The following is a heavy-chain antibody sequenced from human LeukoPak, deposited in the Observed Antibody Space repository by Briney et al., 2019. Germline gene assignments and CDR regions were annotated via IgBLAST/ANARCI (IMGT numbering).Heavy chain of an antibody. J-gene: IGHJ6*02. Sequence: SETLSLTCTVSGGSINSYYWSWIRQPPGKGLEWIGYIYYSGSTNYNPSLKSRVTISVDTSKNQFSLKLSSVTAADTAVYYCARTRGAAAGTPLYYYYGMDVWGQGTTVTVSS. CDR1: GGSINSYY. D-gene: IGHD6-13*01. CDR2: IYYSGST. V-gene: IGHV4-59*01. CDR3: ARTRGAAAGTPLYYYYGMDV.